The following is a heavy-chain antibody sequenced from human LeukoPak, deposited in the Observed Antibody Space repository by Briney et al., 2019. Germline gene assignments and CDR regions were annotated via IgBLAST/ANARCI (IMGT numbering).Heavy chain of an antibody. J-gene: IGHJ4*02. CDR1: GFTFSSYA. CDR2: ISGSGGST. D-gene: IGHD2-15*01. CDR3: AKDSGGSCYDPPDY. V-gene: IGHV3-23*01. Sequence: PGGSLRLSCAASGFTFSSYAMSWVRQAPGKGLEWVSAISGSGGSTYYADSVKGWFTISRDNSKNTLYLQMNSLRAEDTAVYYCAKDSGGSCYDPPDYWGQGTLVTVSS.